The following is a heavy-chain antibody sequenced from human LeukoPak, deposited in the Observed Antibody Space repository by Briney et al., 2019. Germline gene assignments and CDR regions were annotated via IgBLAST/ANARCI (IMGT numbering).Heavy chain of an antibody. D-gene: IGHD5-12*01. CDR1: VGTFSSYA. Sequence: SVKVSCKPSVGTFSSYAIRWVRQAPGQGLEWMGRIIPILGTANNAQNSQGRVTITAAKPTTTAYLELSSLRSEDTAVYYCAGNAGMSSGYAAWLAYFDYWGQGTLVTVSS. J-gene: IGHJ4*02. V-gene: IGHV1-69*04. CDR3: AGNAGMSSGYAAWLAYFDY. CDR2: IIPILGTA.